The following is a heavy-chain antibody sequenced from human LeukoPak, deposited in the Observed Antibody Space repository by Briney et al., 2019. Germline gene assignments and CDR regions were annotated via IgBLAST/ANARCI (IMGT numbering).Heavy chain of an antibody. CDR1: GFTSSDDY. J-gene: IGHJ4*02. V-gene: IGHV3-11*05. CDR3: ARGESFSSGWPYYFDF. D-gene: IGHD6-19*01. CDR2: ISGSGSYT. Sequence: PGGSLRLSCAASGFTSSDDYMNWIRQAPGKGLEWVSYISGSGSYTNYADSVKGRFTISRDNAKNSLYLQMNSLRAEDTAVYYCARGESFSSGWPYYFDFWGQGALVTVSS.